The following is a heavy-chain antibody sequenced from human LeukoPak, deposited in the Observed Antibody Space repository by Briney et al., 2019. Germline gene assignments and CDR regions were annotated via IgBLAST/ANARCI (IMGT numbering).Heavy chain of an antibody. D-gene: IGHD1-1*01. Sequence: GAPVKVSCKASGYTFTTYGISWVRQAPGQGLEWMGWISAYNGNTNYARKFQGRVTMTTDTSTTTAYMELRSLRSDDTAVYYCARRLERHHDFDYWGQGTLVTVSS. CDR1: GYTFTTYG. CDR3: ARRLERHHDFDY. V-gene: IGHV1-18*01. CDR2: ISAYNGNT. J-gene: IGHJ4*02.